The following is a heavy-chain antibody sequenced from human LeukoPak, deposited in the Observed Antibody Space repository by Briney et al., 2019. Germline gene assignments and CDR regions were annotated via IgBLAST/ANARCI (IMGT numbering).Heavy chain of an antibody. CDR2: ISWNSGSI. J-gene: IGHJ1*01. CDR3: ARDPPTH. Sequence: GGSLRLSCAASGFTFDDYAMHWVRQAPGKGLEWVSGISWNSGSIGYADSVKGRFTISRDNAKNSLYLQMNSLRAEDTAVYYCARDPPTHWGQGTLVTVSS. V-gene: IGHV3-9*01. CDR1: GFTFDDYA.